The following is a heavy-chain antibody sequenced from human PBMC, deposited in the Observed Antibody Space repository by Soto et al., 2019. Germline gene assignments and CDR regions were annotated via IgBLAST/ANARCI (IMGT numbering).Heavy chain of an antibody. CDR2: ISWNSGSI. CDR1: GFTFDDYA. D-gene: IGHD3-9*01. J-gene: IGHJ4*02. CDR3: AKDSAGYFDWLFDY. V-gene: IGHV3-9*01. Sequence: EVQLVESGGGLVQPGRSLRLSCAAPGFTFDDYAMHWVRQAPGKGLEWVSGISWNSGSIGYADSVKGRFTISRDNAKNSLYLQMNSLRAEDTALYYCAKDSAGYFDWLFDYWGQGTLVTVSS.